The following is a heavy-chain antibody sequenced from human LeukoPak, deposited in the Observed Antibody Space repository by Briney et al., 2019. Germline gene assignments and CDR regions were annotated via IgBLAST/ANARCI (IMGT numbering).Heavy chain of an antibody. CDR1: GFTFSSYA. CDR2: ISYDGSNK. D-gene: IGHD3-3*01. Sequence: GGSLGLSCAASGFTFSSYAMHWVRQAPGKGLEWVAVISYDGSNKYYADSVKGRFTISRDNSKNTLYLQMNSLRAEDTAVYYCARVPYKGFLEWLFAYWGQGTLVTVSS. J-gene: IGHJ4*02. CDR3: ARVPYKGFLEWLFAY. V-gene: IGHV3-30*01.